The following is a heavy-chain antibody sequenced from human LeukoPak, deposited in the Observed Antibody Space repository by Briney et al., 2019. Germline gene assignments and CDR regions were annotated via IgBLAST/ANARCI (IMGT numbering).Heavy chain of an antibody. D-gene: IGHD3-3*01. CDR3: ARNGGLRFLEWLFSSAYYYYYYMDV. J-gene: IGHJ6*03. Sequence: ASVKVSCKASGYTFTSYAMNWVRQPPGQGLEWMGIINPSGGSTSYAQKFQGRVTMTRDMSTSTVYMELSSLRSEDTPVYYCARNGGLRFLEWLFSSAYYYYYYMDVWGKGTTVTVSS. CDR1: GYTFTSYA. CDR2: INPSGGST. V-gene: IGHV1-46*01.